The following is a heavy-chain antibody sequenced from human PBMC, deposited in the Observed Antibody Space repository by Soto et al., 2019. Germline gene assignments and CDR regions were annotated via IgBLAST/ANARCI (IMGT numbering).Heavy chain of an antibody. Sequence: PSETLSLTCTVSGGSISSGGYYWSWIRQHPGKGLEWIGYIYYSGSTYYNPPLKSRVTISVDTSKNQFSLKLSSVTAADTAVYYCARGMTDPPDYYDSSGYDPAEYFQHWGQGTLVTVS. V-gene: IGHV4-31*03. J-gene: IGHJ1*01. D-gene: IGHD3-22*01. CDR3: ARGMTDPPDYYDSSGYDPAEYFQH. CDR1: GGSISSGGYY. CDR2: IYYSGST.